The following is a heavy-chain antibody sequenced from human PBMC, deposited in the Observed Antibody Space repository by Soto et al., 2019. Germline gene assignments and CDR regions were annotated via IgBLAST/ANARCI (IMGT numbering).Heavy chain of an antibody. V-gene: IGHV1-3*01. Sequence: EASVKVSCKASGYTFTSYAMHWVRQAPGQRLEWMGWINAGNGNTKYSQKFQGRVTITRDTSASTAYMELSSLRSEDTAVYYCARAEDTAFTDYWGQGTLVTVSS. CDR3: ARAEDTAFTDY. CDR1: GYTFTSYA. J-gene: IGHJ4*02. D-gene: IGHD5-18*01. CDR2: INAGNGNT.